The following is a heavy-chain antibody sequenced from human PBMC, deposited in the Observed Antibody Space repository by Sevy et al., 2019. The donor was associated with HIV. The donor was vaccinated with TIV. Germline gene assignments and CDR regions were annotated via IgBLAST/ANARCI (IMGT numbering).Heavy chain of an antibody. D-gene: IGHD2-2*02. CDR1: GFTFSDYY. J-gene: IGHJ6*02. CDR2: ISSSGSTI. V-gene: IGHV3-11*01. Sequence: GGSLRLSCAASGFTFSDYYMSWIRQAPGKGLEWVSYISSSGSTIYYADSVKGRFTISRDNAKNSLYLQMNSLRAEDTAVYYWAGEVGYCSSTSCYNYYYYGMDVWGQGTTVTVSS. CDR3: AGEVGYCSSTSCYNYYYYGMDV.